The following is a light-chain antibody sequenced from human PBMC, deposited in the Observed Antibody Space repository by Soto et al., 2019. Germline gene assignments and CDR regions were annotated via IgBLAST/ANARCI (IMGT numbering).Light chain of an antibody. CDR1: QSVSNNY. Sequence: EIVLTQSPGTLSLSPGATATLSCRASQSVSNNYLAWFQQKHGQAPRLLIYDASSRATGIPDRFSGSGSGTEFTLTISRLEPEDFAVYYCHHYGVSPIYTFGPGTKVDFK. V-gene: IGKV3-20*01. J-gene: IGKJ3*01. CDR3: HHYGVSPIYT. CDR2: DAS.